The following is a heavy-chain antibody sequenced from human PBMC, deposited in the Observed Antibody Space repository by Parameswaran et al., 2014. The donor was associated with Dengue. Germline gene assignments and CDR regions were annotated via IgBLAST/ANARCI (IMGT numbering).Heavy chain of an antibody. V-gene: IGHV1-18*01. D-gene: IGHD5-12*01. CDR2: ISAYNGNT. CDR3: ARDRIVATISRRDYYYYGMDA. J-gene: IGHJ6*02. Sequence: SWVRQAPGQGLEWMGWISAYNGNTNYAQKLQGRVTMTTDTSTSTAYMELRSLRSDDTAVYYCARDRIVATISRRDYYYYGMDAWGQGTTVTVSS.